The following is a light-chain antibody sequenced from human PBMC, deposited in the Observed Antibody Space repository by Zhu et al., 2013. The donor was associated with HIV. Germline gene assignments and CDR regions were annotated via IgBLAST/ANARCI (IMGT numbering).Light chain of an antibody. CDR2: AAS. CDR1: QGISNY. CDR3: QQYKSRYT. V-gene: IGKV1-27*01. J-gene: IGKJ2*01. Sequence: DIQMTQSPSSLSASVGDRVTITCRASQGISNYLAWYQQTPGKVPKLLIYAASTLQSGVPSRFSGRGSGTDFTLTINSLRPEDVATYYCQQYKSRYTFGQGTKLE.